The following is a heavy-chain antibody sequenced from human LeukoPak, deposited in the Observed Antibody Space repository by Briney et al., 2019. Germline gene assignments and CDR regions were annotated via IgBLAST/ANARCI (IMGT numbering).Heavy chain of an antibody. J-gene: IGHJ4*02. D-gene: IGHD2-2*01. CDR3: AKGDVVTVPAAVDF. CDR2: ISGSGGST. CDR1: GFTFSSYA. Sequence: PGGSLRLSCAASGFTFSSYAMSWVRQAPGKGLEWVSAISGSGGSTYYADSVRGRFTISRDNSKNTLYLQMNSLRAEDTAVYYCAKGDVVTVPAAVDFWGQGTLAAVSS. V-gene: IGHV3-23*01.